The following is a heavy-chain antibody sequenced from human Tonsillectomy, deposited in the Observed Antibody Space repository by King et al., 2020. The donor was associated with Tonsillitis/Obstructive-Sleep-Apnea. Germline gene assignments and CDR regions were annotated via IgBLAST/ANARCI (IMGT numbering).Heavy chain of an antibody. D-gene: IGHD2-15*01. J-gene: IGHJ4*02. CDR1: GFTFSSYN. CDR2: ISSSSRYI. V-gene: IGHV3-21*01. Sequence: VQLVESGGGLVKPGGSLRLSCAASGFTFSSYNMNWVRQAPGKGLEWVSSISSSSRYIYYADSVKGRFTISRDNAKKSLYLQMNSLRAEDTAVYYCAIVGYCSGGSCSRTNAYWRQGTLVTVSS. CDR3: AIVGYCSGGSCSRTNAY.